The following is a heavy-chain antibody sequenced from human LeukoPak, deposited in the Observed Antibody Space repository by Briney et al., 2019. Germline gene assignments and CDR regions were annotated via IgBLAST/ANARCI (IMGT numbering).Heavy chain of an antibody. D-gene: IGHD6-13*01. V-gene: IGHV3-74*01. CDR2: SKSDGSST. CDR1: GFTFSGDW. J-gene: IGHJ4*02. Sequence: PGGSLRLSCAASGFTFSGDWMHWVHQAPGKGLVWVSRSKSDGSSTSYADSVKGRFTISRDNSKNTVFLQMNSLRAEDTAVYYCAKDIAAAGGPCAYWGRGTLVTVSS. CDR3: AKDIAAAGGPCAY.